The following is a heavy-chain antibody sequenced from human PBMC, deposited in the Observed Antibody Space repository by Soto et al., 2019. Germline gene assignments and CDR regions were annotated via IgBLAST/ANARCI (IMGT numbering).Heavy chain of an antibody. Sequence: GGSLRLSCAASGFTFSSYGMHWVRQAPGKGLEWVAVISYDGSNKYYADSVKGRFTISRDNSKNTLYLQMNSLRAEDTAVYYCAKAGGWQQLPYYYGMDVWGQGTTVTVSS. V-gene: IGHV3-30*18. CDR3: AKAGGWQQLPYYYGMDV. D-gene: IGHD6-13*01. CDR1: GFTFSSYG. CDR2: ISYDGSNK. J-gene: IGHJ6*02.